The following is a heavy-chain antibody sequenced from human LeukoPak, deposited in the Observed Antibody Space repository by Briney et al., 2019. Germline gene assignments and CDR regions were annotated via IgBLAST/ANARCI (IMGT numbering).Heavy chain of an antibody. J-gene: IGHJ3*02. V-gene: IGHV4-4*07. Sequence: PSETLSLTCTVSGGSISSYYWSWLRQPAGKGLEWIGRIYTSGSTNYNPSLTSRVTMSVDTSKNQFSLKLSSVTAADTAVYHCAHYYDSRGVGAFDIWGQGTMVTVSS. CDR1: GGSISSYY. D-gene: IGHD3-22*01. CDR2: IYTSGST. CDR3: AHYYDSRGVGAFDI.